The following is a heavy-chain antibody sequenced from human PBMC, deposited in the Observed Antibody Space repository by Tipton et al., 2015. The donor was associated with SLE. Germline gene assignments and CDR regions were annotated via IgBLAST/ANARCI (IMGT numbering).Heavy chain of an antibody. CDR3: ARLLRRYSSSWADAFDI. V-gene: IGHV4-34*01. J-gene: IGHJ3*02. CDR2: INHSGST. CDR1: GGSFRGYY. D-gene: IGHD6-13*01. Sequence: TLSLTCAGYGGSFRGYYWGWIRQPPGKGLEWVGEINHSGSTNYNPSPKSRVTITVDTSKNQFSLKLSSVTAADTAVYYCARLLRRYSSSWADAFDIWGQGTMVTVSS.